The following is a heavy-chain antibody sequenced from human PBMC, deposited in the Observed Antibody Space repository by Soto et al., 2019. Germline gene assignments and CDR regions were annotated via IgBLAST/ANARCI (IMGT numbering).Heavy chain of an antibody. D-gene: IGHD3-16*01. CDR2: TSYDGSNK. Sequence: QVQLVESGGGVVQPGRSLRLSCAASGFTFNTYGMHWVRQAPGKGLEWVAVTSYDGSNKYYADSVKGRFTISRDNAKNTVDVKMNSLRAGDTAVYYCVKGATGGHRGYFALWGRGTLVTVSS. CDR1: GFTFNTYG. J-gene: IGHJ2*01. V-gene: IGHV3-30*18. CDR3: VKGATGGHRGYFAL.